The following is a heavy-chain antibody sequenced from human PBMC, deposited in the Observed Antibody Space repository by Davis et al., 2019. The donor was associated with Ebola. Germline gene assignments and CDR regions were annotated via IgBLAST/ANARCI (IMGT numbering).Heavy chain of an antibody. J-gene: IGHJ6*02. CDR3: AKEVIGGTNGRELYYYGMDV. Sequence: GGSLRLSCAASGFTFDDYTMHWVRQAPGKGLEWVSLISWDGGSTYYADSVKGRFTISRDNSKNSLSLQMNSLRTEDTALYYCAKEVIGGTNGRELYYYGMDVWGQGTTVTVSS. V-gene: IGHV3-43*01. D-gene: IGHD2-8*01. CDR1: GFTFDDYT. CDR2: ISWDGGST.